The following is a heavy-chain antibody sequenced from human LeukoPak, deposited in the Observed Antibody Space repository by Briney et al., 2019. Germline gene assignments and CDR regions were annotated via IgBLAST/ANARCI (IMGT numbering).Heavy chain of an antibody. J-gene: IGHJ6*03. CDR2: FDPEGGET. D-gene: IGHD4-11*01. V-gene: IGHV1-24*01. CDR3: ATATTDNYYYYYMDV. CDR1: GYTLTELS. Sequence: GASVKVSCKVSGYTLTELSMHWVRQAPGKGLEWMGGFDPEGGETIYAQKFQGRVTMTEDTSTDTAYMELSSLRSESTAVYYCATATTDNYYYYYMDVWGKGTTVTVSS.